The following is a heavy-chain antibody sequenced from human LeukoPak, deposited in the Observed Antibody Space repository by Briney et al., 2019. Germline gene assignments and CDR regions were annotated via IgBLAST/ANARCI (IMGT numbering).Heavy chain of an antibody. J-gene: IGHJ4*02. CDR2: ISSSGSTI. CDR1: GFILSSYE. CDR3: ARGPPLELVDY. V-gene: IGHV3-48*03. Sequence: GGSLRLSCTASGFILSSYEMSWVRQAPGKGLEWLSYISSSGSTIYYADSVKGRFTISGENAKNSLYLQMNSLRAGDTAVYYCARGPPLELVDYWGQGTLVTVSS. D-gene: IGHD1-7*01.